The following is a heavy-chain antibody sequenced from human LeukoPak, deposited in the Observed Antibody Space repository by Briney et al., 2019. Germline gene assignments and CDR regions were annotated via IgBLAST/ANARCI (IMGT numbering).Heavy chain of an antibody. CDR2: INPNSGGT. CDR3: ARVSSGWYFHFDY. D-gene: IGHD6-19*01. CDR1: GYTFTEFS. J-gene: IGHJ4*02. Sequence: ASVKVSCKASGYTFTEFSLHWVRQAPGQGLEWLGWINPNSGGTNYAQKFQDRVTMTRDTSISTAYMELSRLRSDDTAVYYCARVSSGWYFHFDYWGQGTLVTVSS. V-gene: IGHV1-2*02.